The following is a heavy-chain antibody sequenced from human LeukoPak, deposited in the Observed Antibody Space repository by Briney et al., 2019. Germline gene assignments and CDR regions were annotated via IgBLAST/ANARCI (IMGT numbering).Heavy chain of an antibody. D-gene: IGHD2-2*01. CDR2: INHSGST. CDR1: GGSFSGYY. V-gene: IGHV4-34*01. CDR3: ARAEVVPAAKLDY. Sequence: SETLSLTCAVYGGSFSGYYWSWIRQPPGKGLEWIGEINHSGSTNYNPSLKSRVTISVDTSKNQFSLKLSSVTAADTAVYYCARAEVVPAAKLDYWGQGTLVTVSS. J-gene: IGHJ4*02.